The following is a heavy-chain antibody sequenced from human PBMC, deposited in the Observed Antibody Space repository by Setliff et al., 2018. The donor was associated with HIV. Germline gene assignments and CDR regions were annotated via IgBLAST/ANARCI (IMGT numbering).Heavy chain of an antibody. CDR1: GGSISSGSYY. D-gene: IGHD6-13*01. V-gene: IGHV4-61*09. CDR2: IYTSGST. CDR3: ARQSTVAAAGFDF. Sequence: SETLSLTCTVSGGSISSGSYYWSWMRQPAGKGLEWIGHIYTSGSTNYNPSLKSRVTISVDTSKNQFSLKLSSVTAADTAIYYCARQSTVAAAGFDFWGQGTLVTVSS. J-gene: IGHJ4*02.